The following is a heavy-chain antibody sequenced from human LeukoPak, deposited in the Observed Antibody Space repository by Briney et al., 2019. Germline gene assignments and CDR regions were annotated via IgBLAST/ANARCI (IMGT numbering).Heavy chain of an antibody. J-gene: IGHJ2*01. Sequence: SETLSLTCTVSGGSISSYYWSWIRQPPGKGLGWIGEINHSGSTNYNPSLKSRVTISVDTSKNQFSLKLSSVTAADTAVYYCARVYYSSSYDYWYFDLWGRGTLVTVSS. CDR2: INHSGST. CDR1: GGSISSYY. V-gene: IGHV4-34*01. D-gene: IGHD6-13*01. CDR3: ARVYYSSSYDYWYFDL.